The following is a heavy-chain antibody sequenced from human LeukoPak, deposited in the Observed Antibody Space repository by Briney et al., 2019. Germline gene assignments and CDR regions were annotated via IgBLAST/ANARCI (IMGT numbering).Heavy chain of an antibody. CDR3: THGSMYQLDY. CDR2: ISSSGSTI. J-gene: IGHJ4*02. CDR1: GFTFSSYE. Sequence: GGSLRLSCAASGFTFSSYEVNWVRQAPGKGLEWVSYISSSGSTIYYADSVKGRFTISRDNAKNSLYLQMNSLRAEDTAVYYCTHGSMYQLDYWGQGTLVTVSS. D-gene: IGHD2-2*01. V-gene: IGHV3-48*03.